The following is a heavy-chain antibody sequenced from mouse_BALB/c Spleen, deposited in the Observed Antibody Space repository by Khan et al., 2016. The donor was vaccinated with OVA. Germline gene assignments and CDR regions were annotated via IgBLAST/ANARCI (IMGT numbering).Heavy chain of an antibody. V-gene: IGHV3-2*02. CDR1: GYSITSDYA. Sequence: EVQLQESGPGLVKPSQSLSLTCTVTGYSITSDYAWNWIRQFPGNKLEWMGYISXSGRTSYTPSLKSRISITRDTSKNQFFLQLNSVTTEDTATYYCAGGRAYWGQGTLVTDSA. CDR3: AGGRAY. J-gene: IGHJ3*01. D-gene: IGHD3-3*01. CDR2: ISXSGRT.